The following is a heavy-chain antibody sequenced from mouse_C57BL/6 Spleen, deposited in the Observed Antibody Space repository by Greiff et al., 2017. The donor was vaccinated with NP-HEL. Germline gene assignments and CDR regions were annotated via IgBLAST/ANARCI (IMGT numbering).Heavy chain of an antibody. CDR1: GYAFSSSW. CDR2: IYPGDGDT. D-gene: IGHD2-10*02. Sequence: VQLQESGPELVKPGASVKISCKASGYAFSSSWMNWVKQRPGKGLEWIGRIYPGDGDTNYNGKFKGKATLTAAKSSSTTYMQLSSLTSEDSAVYFCARSYGKGYAMDYWGQGTSVTVSS. J-gene: IGHJ4*01. V-gene: IGHV1-82*01. CDR3: ARSYGKGYAMDY.